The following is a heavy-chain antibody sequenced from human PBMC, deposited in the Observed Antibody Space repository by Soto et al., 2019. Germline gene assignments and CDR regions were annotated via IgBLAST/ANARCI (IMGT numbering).Heavy chain of an antibody. J-gene: IGHJ6*02. Sequence: PSGTRSLTCTVSGGSISTYCWSWIRQPAGGGRECLGLIYTTVSPNHNPPLKRRVTTSPHTSSNQFPLHLSSVPAADTAVYSCEREACHFDSSASGVSHYTGVDVWGPQTTVNV. CDR1: GGSISTYC. CDR3: EREACHFDSSASGVSHYTGVDV. V-gene: IGHV4-4*07. D-gene: IGHD3-22*01. CDR2: IYTTVSP.